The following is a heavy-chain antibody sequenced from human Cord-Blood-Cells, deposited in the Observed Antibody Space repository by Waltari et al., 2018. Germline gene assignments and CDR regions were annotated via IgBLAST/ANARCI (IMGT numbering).Heavy chain of an antibody. Sequence: QVQLQESGPGLVKPSETLSLTCAVSGYSIRSGYYWGWIRQPPGKGLEWIGSIYHSGSTYYNPSLKSRVTISVDTSKNQFSLKLSSVTAADTAVYYCARDQGSFDYWGQGTLVTVSS. CDR2: IYHSGST. CDR3: ARDQGSFDY. D-gene: IGHD3-10*01. CDR1: GYSIRSGYY. V-gene: IGHV4-38-2*02. J-gene: IGHJ4*02.